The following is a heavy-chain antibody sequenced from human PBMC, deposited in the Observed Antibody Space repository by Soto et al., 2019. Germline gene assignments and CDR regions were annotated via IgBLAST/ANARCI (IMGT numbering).Heavy chain of an antibody. CDR2: IYYSGNT. CDR1: GGSISSGGYS. Sequence: QVQLQESGPGLVKPSQTLSLTCAVSGGSISSGGYSWSWIRQHPGKGLEFIGSIYYSGNTYYNPSRRSRVTISVDTSKNLFSLRLRSVTSADTAVYYCARKTPGIFWSLDLWGLGTLVTVSS. V-gene: IGHV4-31*11. CDR3: ARKTPGIFWSLDL. D-gene: IGHD6-13*01. J-gene: IGHJ2*01.